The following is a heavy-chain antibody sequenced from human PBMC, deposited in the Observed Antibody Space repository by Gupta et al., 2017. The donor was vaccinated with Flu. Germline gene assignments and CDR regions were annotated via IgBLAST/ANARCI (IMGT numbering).Heavy chain of an antibody. V-gene: IGHV4-28*01. Sequence: QVQLQESGPGLVKPSDTLSLTCAVSGYSISNSNWWGWIRQPPGKGLEWIGYIYYSGSTYYIPSLKSRVAMSFDTSKNQFSLKLSSVTAVDTAVYYCARIQVGASYFDYWGQGTLVALSS. CDR3: ARIQVGASYFDY. CDR1: GYSISNSNW. CDR2: IYYSGST. D-gene: IGHD1-26*01. J-gene: IGHJ4*02.